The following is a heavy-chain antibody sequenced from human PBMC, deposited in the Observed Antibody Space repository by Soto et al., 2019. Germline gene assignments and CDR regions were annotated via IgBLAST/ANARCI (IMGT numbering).Heavy chain of an antibody. D-gene: IGHD5-18*01. CDR3: ARDDLGVITAMAGGNY. CDR2: IIPIFGTA. V-gene: IGHV1-69*01. Sequence: QVQLVQSGAEVKKPGSSVKVSCKASGGTFSSYAISWVRQAPGQGLEWMGGIIPIFGTANYAQKFQGRVTITADESTSTAYMELSSLRSEDTAVDYCARDDLGVITAMAGGNYWGQGTLVTVSS. CDR1: GGTFSSYA. J-gene: IGHJ4*02.